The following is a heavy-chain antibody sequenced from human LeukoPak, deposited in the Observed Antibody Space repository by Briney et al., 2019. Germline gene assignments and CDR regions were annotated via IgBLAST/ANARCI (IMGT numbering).Heavy chain of an antibody. J-gene: IGHJ4*02. Sequence: PGGSLRLSCAASGFTFSSYEMTWVRQARGKGLEWVSYISSSGSTIYYADSVKGRFTISRDNAKNSLYLQLNSLRAEDTAVYYCARAMYTTSSGYDYWGQGTLVTASS. D-gene: IGHD6-6*01. V-gene: IGHV3-48*03. CDR3: ARAMYTTSSGYDY. CDR2: ISSSGSTI. CDR1: GFTFSSYE.